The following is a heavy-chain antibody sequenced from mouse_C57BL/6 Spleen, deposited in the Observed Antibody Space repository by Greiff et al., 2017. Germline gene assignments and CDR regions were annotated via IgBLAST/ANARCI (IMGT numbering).Heavy chain of an antibody. V-gene: IGHV1-81*01. J-gene: IGHJ2*01. CDR1: GYTFTSYG. CDR2: IYPRSGNT. Sequence: VQLVESGAELARPGASVKLSCKASGYTFTSYGISWVKQRTGQGLEWIGEIYPRSGNTYYNEKFKGKATLTADKSSSTAYMELRSLTSEDSAVYFFARSNYYGSSYDYFDYWGQGTTLTVSS. D-gene: IGHD1-1*01. CDR3: ARSNYYGSSYDYFDY.